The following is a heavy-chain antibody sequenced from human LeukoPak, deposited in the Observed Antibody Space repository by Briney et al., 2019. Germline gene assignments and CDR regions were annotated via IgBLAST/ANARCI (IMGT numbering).Heavy chain of an antibody. D-gene: IGHD3-10*01. V-gene: IGHV3-48*03. CDR2: ISSSGSTI. Sequence: PGGSLRLSCAASGFTFSSYEMNWVRQAPGKGREWVSYISSSGSTIYYADSVKGRFTISRDNAKNSLYLQMNSLRAEDTAVYYCARFGYGSWFDPWGQGTLVTVSS. J-gene: IGHJ5*02. CDR3: ARFGYGSWFDP. CDR1: GFTFSSYE.